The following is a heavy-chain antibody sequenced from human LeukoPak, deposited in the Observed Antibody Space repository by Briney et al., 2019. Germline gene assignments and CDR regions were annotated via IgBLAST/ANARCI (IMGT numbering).Heavy chain of an antibody. Sequence: PGGSLRLSCAASGFTFSSYSMNWVRQAPGKGLEWVSAISGSGGSTYYADSVKGRFTISRDNANNLLYLQMNSLRAEDTAVYYCARDTSSGSYLPVDVWGKGTTVTVSS. CDR1: GFTFSSYS. V-gene: IGHV3-21*01. CDR2: ISGSGGST. D-gene: IGHD1-26*01. J-gene: IGHJ6*04. CDR3: ARDTSSGSYLPVDV.